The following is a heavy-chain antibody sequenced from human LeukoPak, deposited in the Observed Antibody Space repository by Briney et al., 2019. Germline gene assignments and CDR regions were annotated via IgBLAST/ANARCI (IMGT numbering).Heavy chain of an antibody. CDR2: MFYSGST. Sequence: KSSETLSLTCTVSGGSISSSSYYWGWIRQPPRKWLEWIGSMFYSGSTYYNPSLKSRVTISVDTSKNQFSLKLSSVTAADTAVYYCARRVAATRYFDYWGQGTLVTVSS. V-gene: IGHV4-39*01. J-gene: IGHJ4*02. D-gene: IGHD6-19*01. CDR3: ARRVAATRYFDY. CDR1: GGSISSSSYY.